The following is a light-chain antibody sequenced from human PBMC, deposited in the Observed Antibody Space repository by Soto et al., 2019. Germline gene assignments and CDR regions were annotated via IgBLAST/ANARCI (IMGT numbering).Light chain of an antibody. CDR2: GAS. CDR1: QSVSSNY. Sequence: EIVLTQSPRTLSVSPRERVTLSCRASQSVSSNYLAWHQQRPGQAPRLLIYGASTRVTGIPGRFSGSGSGTDFTLTISGLEPEDFAVYYCQQYGSSPNTFGQGTKLEIK. V-gene: IGKV3-20*01. CDR3: QQYGSSPNT. J-gene: IGKJ2*01.